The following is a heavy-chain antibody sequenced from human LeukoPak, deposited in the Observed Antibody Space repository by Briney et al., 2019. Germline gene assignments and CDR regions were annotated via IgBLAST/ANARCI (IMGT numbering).Heavy chain of an antibody. V-gene: IGHV3-21*01. CDR1: GFTFSSYS. J-gene: IGHJ4*02. D-gene: IGHD3-22*01. Sequence: GGPLRLSCAASGFTFSSYSTNWVRQAPGKGLEWVSSISSSSSYIYYADSVKGRFTISRDNAKNSLYLQMNSLRAEDTAVYYCARVGPTYYYDSSGYTDYWGQGTLVTVSS. CDR3: ARVGPTYYYDSSGYTDY. CDR2: ISSSSSYI.